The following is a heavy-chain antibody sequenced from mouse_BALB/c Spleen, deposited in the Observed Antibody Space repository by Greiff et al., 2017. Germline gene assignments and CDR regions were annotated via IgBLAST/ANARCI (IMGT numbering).Heavy chain of an antibody. CDR1: GFTFSSFG. V-gene: IGHV5-17*02. D-gene: IGHD2-4*01. J-gene: IGHJ3*01. CDR2: ISSGSSTI. Sequence: EVKLMESGGGLVQPGGSRKLSCAASGFTFSSFGMHWVRQAPEKGLEWVAYISSGSSTIYYADTVKGRFTISRDNPKNTLFLQMTSLRSEDTAMYYCARYDYDLSWFAYWGQGTLVTVSA. CDR3: ARYDYDLSWFAY.